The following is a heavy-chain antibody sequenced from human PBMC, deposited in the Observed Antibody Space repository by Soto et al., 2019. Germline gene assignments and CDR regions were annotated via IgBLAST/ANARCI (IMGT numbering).Heavy chain of an antibody. J-gene: IGHJ4*02. CDR1: GGSISSYY. CDR2: IYNSGST. V-gene: IGHV4-59*08. D-gene: IGHD3-16*01. CDR3: ARRGESFDY. Sequence: QVQLQESGPGLVKPSETLSLTCTVSGGSISSYYWSWIQQPPGKGLEWIGYIYNSGSTNYNPSLKSRVTISVDTSRNQFSLKVSSVTAADTAVYYCARRGESFDYWGQGTLVTVSS.